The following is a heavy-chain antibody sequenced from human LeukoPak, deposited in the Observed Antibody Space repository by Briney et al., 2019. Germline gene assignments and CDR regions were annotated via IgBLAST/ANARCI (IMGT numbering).Heavy chain of an antibody. CDR2: ISYDGSNK. D-gene: IGHD6-6*01. Sequence: PGGSLRLSCAASGFTFSSYAMHWVRQAPGKGLEWVAVISYDGSNKYYADSVKGRFTISRDNSKNTLYLQMNSLRAEDTAVYYCAKSDSSSLRFFDYWGQGTLVTVSS. CDR1: GFTFSSYA. CDR3: AKSDSSSLRFFDY. V-gene: IGHV3-30-3*02. J-gene: IGHJ4*02.